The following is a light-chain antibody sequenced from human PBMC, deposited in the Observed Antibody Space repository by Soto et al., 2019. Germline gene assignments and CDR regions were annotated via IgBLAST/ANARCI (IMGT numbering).Light chain of an antibody. J-gene: IGKJ2*01. CDR1: QSVNSKY. Sequence: EIVLTQSPGTLSLSPGERATLSCRASQSVNSKYLVWYQQKSGQAPRLVLYGASTRPTGIPDRFSGSGSGTEFTLTISRLEPEDFAVYYCHHYSRSPPYTFGQGTKLDIK. CDR3: HHYSRSPPYT. V-gene: IGKV3-20*01. CDR2: GAS.